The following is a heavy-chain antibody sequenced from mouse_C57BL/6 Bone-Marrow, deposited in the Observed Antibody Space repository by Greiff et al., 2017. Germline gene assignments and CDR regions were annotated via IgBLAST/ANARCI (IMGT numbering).Heavy chain of an antibody. CDR1: GFTFSSYT. V-gene: IGHV5-9*01. Sequence: EVQLVESGGGLVKPGGSLKLSCAASGFTFSSYTMSWVRQTPEKRLEWVATISGGGGYTYSPDSVKGRFTISRDNAKNTLYLQMSSLMSEDTALYYCAREGDDGYYRYAMDYWGQGTSVTVSS. J-gene: IGHJ4*01. CDR2: ISGGGGYT. D-gene: IGHD2-3*01. CDR3: AREGDDGYYRYAMDY.